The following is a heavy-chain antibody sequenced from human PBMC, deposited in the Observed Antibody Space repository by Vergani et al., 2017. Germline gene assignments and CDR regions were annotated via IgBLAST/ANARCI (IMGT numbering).Heavy chain of an antibody. CDR1: GFTFSSYA. CDR3: AKDSLWGSDPPTYFDY. D-gene: IGHD3-16*01. CDR2: ISGSGGST. V-gene: IGHV3-23*01. J-gene: IGHJ4*02. Sequence: EVQLLESGGGLVQPGGSLRLSCAASGFTFSSYAMSWVRQAPGKGLEWVSAISGSGGSTYYADSVKGRFTISRDNSKNTLYLQMNSLRSEDTAVYYCAKDSLWGSDPPTYFDYWGQGTLVTVSS.